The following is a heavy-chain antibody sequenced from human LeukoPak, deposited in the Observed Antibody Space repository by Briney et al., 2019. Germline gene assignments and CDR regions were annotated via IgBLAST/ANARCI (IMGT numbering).Heavy chain of an antibody. CDR3: ARSSSGWPLWFDP. CDR1: GYTFTSYS. V-gene: IGHV1-3*01. D-gene: IGHD6-19*01. Sequence: GASVKVSCKASGYTFTSYSIHWVRQAPGQRLEWMGWINPGNGDTEYSQNFQGRVTITWDTSASTAYMELSSLRSEDTAMYYCARSSSGWPLWFDPWGQGTLVTVSS. J-gene: IGHJ5*02. CDR2: INPGNGDT.